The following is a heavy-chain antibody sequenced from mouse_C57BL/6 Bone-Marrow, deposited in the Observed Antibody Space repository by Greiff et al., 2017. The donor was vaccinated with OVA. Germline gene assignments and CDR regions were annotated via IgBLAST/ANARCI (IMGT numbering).Heavy chain of an antibody. Sequence: EVQLQQSGPELVKPGASVKISCKASGYTFTDYYMNWVKQSHGKSLEWIGDINPNNGGTSYNQKFKGKATLTVDKSSSTAYMELRSLTSEDSAVYYCARWAILLRSLFDYWGQGTTLTVSS. CDR1: GYTFTDYY. J-gene: IGHJ2*01. CDR3: ARWAILLRSLFDY. V-gene: IGHV1-26*01. CDR2: INPNNGGT. D-gene: IGHD1-1*01.